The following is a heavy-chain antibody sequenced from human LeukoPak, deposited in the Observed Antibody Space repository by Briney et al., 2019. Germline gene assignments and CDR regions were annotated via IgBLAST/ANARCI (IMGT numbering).Heavy chain of an antibody. Sequence: PGGSLRLSCAASGFTFSSSWMHWVRQAPGKGLVWVSRINDDGSTTTYADSVKGRFTISRDNAKNALFLQMNSLRAEDTAVYYCARDRGWFDPWGLGTLVTVSS. J-gene: IGHJ5*02. CDR1: GFTFSSSW. CDR3: ARDRGWFDP. CDR2: INDDGSTT. V-gene: IGHV3-74*01.